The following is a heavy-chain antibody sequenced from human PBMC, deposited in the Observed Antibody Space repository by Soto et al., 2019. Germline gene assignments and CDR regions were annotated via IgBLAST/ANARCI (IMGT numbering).Heavy chain of an antibody. V-gene: IGHV3-23*01. J-gene: IGHJ6*02. Sequence: GESLRLSCAASGFTFSSYAMSWVRQAPGKGLEWVSAISGSGGSTYYADSVKGRFTISRDNSKNTLYLQMNSLRAEDTAVYYCAKGAFSSSWSFYYYGMDVWGQGTTVTVSS. CDR3: AKGAFSSSWSFYYYGMDV. D-gene: IGHD6-13*01. CDR2: ISGSGGST. CDR1: GFTFSSYA.